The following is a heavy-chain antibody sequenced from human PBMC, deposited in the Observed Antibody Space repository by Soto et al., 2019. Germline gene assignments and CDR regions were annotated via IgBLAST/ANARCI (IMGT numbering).Heavy chain of an antibody. CDR3: APHVHCSGGSCHYDAFDI. J-gene: IGHJ3*02. Sequence: EVQLLESGGGLVQPGESLRLSCAVSGFIFGNYMMTWVRQAPGKGLEWVSTIRDGGESTYYADSVKGRFTISRDNSKNKLYLQMDNLGVEETAVYYCAPHVHCSGGSCHYDAFDIRGQGTMVTVSS. CDR2: IRDGGEST. CDR1: GFIFGNYM. V-gene: IGHV3-23*01. D-gene: IGHD2-15*01.